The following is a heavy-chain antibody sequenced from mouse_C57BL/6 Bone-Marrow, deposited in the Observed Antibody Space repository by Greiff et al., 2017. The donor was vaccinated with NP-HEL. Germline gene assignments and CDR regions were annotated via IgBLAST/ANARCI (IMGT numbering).Heavy chain of an antibody. V-gene: IGHV5-9-1*02. CDR1: GFTFSSYA. CDR3: TRDRGYDYGFAY. CDR2: ISRGGDYT. D-gene: IGHD2-4*01. Sequence: VQLKESGEGLVKPGGSLKLSCAASGFTFSSYAMSWVRQTPEKRLEWVAYISRGGDYTYYADTVKGRFTISRDNARNTLYLQMSSLKSEDTAMYYCTRDRGYDYGFAYWGQGTLVTVSA. J-gene: IGHJ3*01.